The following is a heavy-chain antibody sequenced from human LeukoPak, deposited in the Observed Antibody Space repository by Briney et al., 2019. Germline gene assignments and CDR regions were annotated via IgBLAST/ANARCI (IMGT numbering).Heavy chain of an antibody. V-gene: IGHV3-9*01. CDR1: GFSFDDYA. Sequence: GGSLRLSCEASGFSFDDYAMHWVRQVPQKGREWVSGITWNSGSILYADSVKGRFTISRDNAKNSLYLEMTSLRAEDTALYYCAKGMGVASLIVDALDMWGQGTMATVSS. D-gene: IGHD1-26*01. CDR3: AKGMGVASLIVDALDM. CDR2: ITWNSGSI. J-gene: IGHJ3*02.